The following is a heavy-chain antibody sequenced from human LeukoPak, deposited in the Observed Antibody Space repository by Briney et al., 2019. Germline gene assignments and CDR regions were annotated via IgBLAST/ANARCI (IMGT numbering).Heavy chain of an antibody. CDR2: IYTSGST. CDR1: GGSISSYY. D-gene: IGHD3-3*01. Sequence: SETLSLTCTVSGGSISSYYWSWIRQPAGQGLEWIGRIYTSGSTNYNPSLKRRVTMSVDTSKNQFSLKLSSVTAADTAVYYCARDRLITIFGVVHYNWFIPWGQGTLVTVSS. V-gene: IGHV4-4*07. J-gene: IGHJ5*02. CDR3: ARDRLITIFGVVHYNWFIP.